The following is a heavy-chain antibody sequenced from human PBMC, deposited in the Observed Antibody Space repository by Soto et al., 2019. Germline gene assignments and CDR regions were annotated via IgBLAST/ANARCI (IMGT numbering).Heavy chain of an antibody. J-gene: IGHJ4*02. CDR3: ARGQTGGGWGYYFDY. D-gene: IGHD3-16*01. CDR2: IIPILGTA. Sequence: QVQLVQSGAEVKKPGSSVKVSCKASGGTFSSYAIDWVRQAPGQGLEWMGGIIPILGTADYAQKFQGRVKITADESTSTAYMELSSLRSEDTAVYYCARGQTGGGWGYYFDYWGQGTLVTVSS. V-gene: IGHV1-69*11. CDR1: GGTFSSYA.